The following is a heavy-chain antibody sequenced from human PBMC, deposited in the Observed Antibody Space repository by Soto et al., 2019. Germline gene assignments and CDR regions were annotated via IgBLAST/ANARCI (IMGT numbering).Heavy chain of an antibody. Sequence: ASVKVSCKASGGTFSSYAISLVRQAPGQGLEWMGGIIPIFGTANYAQKFQGRVTITADESTSTAYMELSSLRSEDTAVYYCARGRCTNGVCYYYGMDVWGQGTTVTVSS. CDR3: ARGRCTNGVCYYYGMDV. V-gene: IGHV1-69*13. J-gene: IGHJ6*02. CDR1: GGTFSSYA. D-gene: IGHD2-8*01. CDR2: IIPIFGTA.